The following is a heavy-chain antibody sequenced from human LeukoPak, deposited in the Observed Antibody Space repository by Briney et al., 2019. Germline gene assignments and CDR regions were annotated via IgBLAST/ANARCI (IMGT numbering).Heavy chain of an antibody. J-gene: IGHJ4*02. V-gene: IGHV1-69*13. CDR1: GGTFSSYT. D-gene: IGHD3-9*01. CDR3: ARVRGYYDILTGYYYFDY. Sequence: SVKVSCKASGGTFSSYTISWVRQAPGQGLEWMGGIIPIFGTANYAQKFQGRVTITADESTSTAYMEPSSLRSEDTAVYYCARVRGYYDILTGYYYFDYWGQGTLVTVSS. CDR2: IIPIFGTA.